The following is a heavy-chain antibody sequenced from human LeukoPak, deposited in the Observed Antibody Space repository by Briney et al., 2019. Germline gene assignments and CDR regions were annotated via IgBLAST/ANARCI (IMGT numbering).Heavy chain of an antibody. CDR1: GDSVSSNSAA. D-gene: IGHD3-16*02. V-gene: IGHV6-1*01. Sequence: SQTLSLTCAISGDSVSSNSAAWNWIRQSPSRGLEWLGRTYYRSEWYNDYAVSVKSRITINPDTSKNQFSLQLNSVTPEDTAVYYCARDRYDYIWGSYRRSGAFDIWGQGTMVTVSS. CDR3: ARDRYDYIWGSYRRSGAFDI. J-gene: IGHJ3*02. CDR2: TYYRSEWYN.